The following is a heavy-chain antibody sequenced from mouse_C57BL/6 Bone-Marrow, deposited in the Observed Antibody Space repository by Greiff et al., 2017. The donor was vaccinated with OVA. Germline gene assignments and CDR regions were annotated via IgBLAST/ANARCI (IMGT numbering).Heavy chain of an antibody. Sequence: VQLQQSGPELVKPGDSVKISCKASGYSFTGYFMNWVMQSHGKSLEWIGRINPYNGDTFYNQKFKGKATLTVDKSSSTAHMELRSLTSEYSAVYYCATYNGSHYWYFDVWGTGTTVTVSS. CDR2: INPYNGDT. V-gene: IGHV1-20*01. CDR1: GYSFTGYF. D-gene: IGHD1-1*01. CDR3: ATYNGSHYWYFDV. J-gene: IGHJ1*03.